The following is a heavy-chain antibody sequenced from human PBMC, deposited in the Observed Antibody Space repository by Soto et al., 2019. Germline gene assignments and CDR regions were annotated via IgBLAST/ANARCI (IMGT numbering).Heavy chain of an antibody. CDR2: ISAFNGYT. D-gene: IGHD2-21*01. CDR3: ARGRGVVIPAGTPDAFDV. J-gene: IGHJ3*01. V-gene: IGHV1-18*01. CDR1: GYIFNRYG. Sequence: ASVKVSCKASGYIFNRYGFNWVRQAPGQGLEWMGRISAFNGYTNFAQKFQGRVTLTTDTSTNTAYMELSSLRPDDTSIYYCARGRGVVIPAGTPDAFDVWGQGTTVTVSS.